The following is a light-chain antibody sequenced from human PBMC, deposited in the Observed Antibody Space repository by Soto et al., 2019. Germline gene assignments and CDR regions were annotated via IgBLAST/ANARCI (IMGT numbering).Light chain of an antibody. V-gene: IGKV1-5*01. Sequence: DIQMTQSPSTLSASVGDRVTITCRASQTIGSWLAWYQQKPGRAPKLLIHDGYTLESGVPSRFSGNGSGTEFTITISSLQPDDFATYYCQQYNNYMWTFGQGTKVEI. CDR2: DGY. CDR3: QQYNNYMWT. J-gene: IGKJ1*01. CDR1: QTIGSW.